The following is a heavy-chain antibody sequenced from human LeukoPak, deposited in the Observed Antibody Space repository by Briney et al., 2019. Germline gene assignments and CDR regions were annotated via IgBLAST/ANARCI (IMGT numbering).Heavy chain of an antibody. J-gene: IGHJ4*02. CDR3: ARARGMDDYGDFRIK. D-gene: IGHD4-17*01. V-gene: IGHV3-11*06. CDR2: ISSSSAYT. Sequence: GGSLRLSCAASGFTFSSYAMSWIRQAPGKGLEWVSYISSSSAYTNYADSVKGRFTISRDNAKNSLSLQMNGLRAEDTAVYYCARARGMDDYGDFRIKWGQGTLVTVSS. CDR1: GFTFSSYA.